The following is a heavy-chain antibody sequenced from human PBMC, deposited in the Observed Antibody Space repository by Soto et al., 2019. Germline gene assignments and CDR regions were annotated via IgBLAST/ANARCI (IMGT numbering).Heavy chain of an antibody. J-gene: IGHJ6*02. V-gene: IGHV1-46*01. CDR3: ARAARAAGGGDYYYGMDV. D-gene: IGHD6-13*01. Sequence: ASVKVSCKASGYTFTSYYMHWVRQAPGQGLEWMGIINPSGGSTSYAQTFQGRVTMTRDTSTSTVYMELSSLRSEDTAVYYCARAARAAGGGDYYYGMDVWGQGTTVTVSS. CDR1: GYTFTSYY. CDR2: INPSGGST.